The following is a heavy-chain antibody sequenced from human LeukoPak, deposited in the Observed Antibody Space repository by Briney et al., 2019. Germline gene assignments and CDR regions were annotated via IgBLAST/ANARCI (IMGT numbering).Heavy chain of an antibody. CDR2: ISAYNGNT. D-gene: IGHD2-21*02. V-gene: IGHV1-18*04. J-gene: IGHJ4*02. CDR3: ARDSAPYCGGDCYSKI. Sequence: ASVKVSCKASGYTFTGYYMHWVRQAPGQGLEWMGWISAYNGNTNYAQKLQGRVTMTTDTSTSTAYMELRSLRSDDTAVYYCARDSAPYCGGDCYSKIWGQGTLVTVSS. CDR1: GYTFTGYY.